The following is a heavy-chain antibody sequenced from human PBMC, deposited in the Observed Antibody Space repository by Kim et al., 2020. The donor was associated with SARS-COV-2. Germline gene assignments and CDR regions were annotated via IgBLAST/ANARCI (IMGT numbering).Heavy chain of an antibody. Sequence: SGPTLVNPTQTLTLTCTFSGFSLSTSGVGVGWIRQPPGKALEWLALIYWNDDKRYSPSLKSRLTVTKDTSKNQVVLTMTNMDPVDTATYYCAHKSRPSSTSCYVDWGQGTLVTVSS. V-gene: IGHV2-5*01. D-gene: IGHD2-2*01. CDR3: AHKSRPSSTSCYVD. CDR2: IYWNDDK. J-gene: IGHJ4*02. CDR1: GFSLSTSGVG.